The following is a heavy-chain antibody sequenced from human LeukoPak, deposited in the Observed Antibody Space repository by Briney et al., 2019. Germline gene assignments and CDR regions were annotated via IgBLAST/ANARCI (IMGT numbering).Heavy chain of an antibody. CDR1: GYTFTSYG. D-gene: IGHD3-22*01. CDR2: IIPILGIA. V-gene: IGHV1-69*04. Sequence: SVKVSCKASGYTFTSYGISWVRQAPGQGLEWMGRIIPILGIANYAQKFQGRVTITADKSTSTAYMELSSLRSEDTAVYYCARGNRITMIDDLDYWGQGTLVTVSS. J-gene: IGHJ4*02. CDR3: ARGNRITMIDDLDY.